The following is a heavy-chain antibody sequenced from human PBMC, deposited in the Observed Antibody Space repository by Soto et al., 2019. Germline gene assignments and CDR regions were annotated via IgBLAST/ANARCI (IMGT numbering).Heavy chain of an antibody. Sequence: GASVKVSCKASGYTFTSYGISWVRQAPGQGLEWMGWISAYNGNTNYAQKLQGRVTMTTDTSTSTAYMELRSLRSDDTAVYYCARDLRRSGYYNDWSGTRNWGQGTLVTVSS. CDR3: ARDLRRSGYYNDWSGTRN. J-gene: IGHJ4*02. CDR2: ISAYNGNT. V-gene: IGHV1-18*01. D-gene: IGHD3-3*01. CDR1: GYTFTSYG.